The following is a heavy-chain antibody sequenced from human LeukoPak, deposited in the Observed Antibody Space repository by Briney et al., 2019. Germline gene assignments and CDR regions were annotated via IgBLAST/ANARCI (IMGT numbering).Heavy chain of an antibody. D-gene: IGHD5-18*01. CDR2: IYYSGST. Sequence: KPSETLSLTCTVSGGSISSSSYYWGWIRQPPGKGLEWIGSIYYSGSTYYNPSLKSRVTISVDTSKNQFSLKLSSVTAADTAVYYCARVPWIQLWLHAFDIWGQGTMVTVSS. CDR3: ARVPWIQLWLHAFDI. J-gene: IGHJ3*02. V-gene: IGHV4-39*07. CDR1: GGSISSSSYY.